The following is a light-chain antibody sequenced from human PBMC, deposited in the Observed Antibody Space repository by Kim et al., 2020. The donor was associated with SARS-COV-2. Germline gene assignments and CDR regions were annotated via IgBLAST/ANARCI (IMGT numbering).Light chain of an antibody. CDR1: SLRSYY. V-gene: IGLV3-19*01. Sequence: AVGQTVRITCQGDSLRSYYASWYQQKPGQGPVLVIYGKNNRPSGIPDRFSGSSSGNTASLTITGAQAEDEADYYCNSRDSSGNHWVFGGGTQLTVL. CDR3: NSRDSSGNHWV. CDR2: GKN. J-gene: IGLJ3*02.